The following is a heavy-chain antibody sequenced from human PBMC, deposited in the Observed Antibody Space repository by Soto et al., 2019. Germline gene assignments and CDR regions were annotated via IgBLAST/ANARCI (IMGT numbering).Heavy chain of an antibody. CDR1: GFTFSSYA. CDR2: ISGSGGST. Sequence: GGPLRLSCAASGFTFSSYAMSWVRQAPGKGLEWVSAISGSGGSTYYADSVKGRFTISRDNSKNTLYLQMNSLRAEDTAVYYCAKDLSYDSSGPFDYWGQGTLVTVSS. CDR3: AKDLSYDSSGPFDY. D-gene: IGHD3-22*01. J-gene: IGHJ4*02. V-gene: IGHV3-23*01.